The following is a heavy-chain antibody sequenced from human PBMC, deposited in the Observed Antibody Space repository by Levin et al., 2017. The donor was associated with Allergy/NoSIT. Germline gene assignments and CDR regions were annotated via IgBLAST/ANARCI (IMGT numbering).Heavy chain of an antibody. CDR2: INAGNGNT. CDR1: GYTFTSYA. CDR3: ARENYDFWSGPNWFDP. J-gene: IGHJ5*02. V-gene: IGHV1-3*01. D-gene: IGHD3-3*01. Sequence: GESLKISCKASGYTFTSYAMHWVRQAPGQRLEWMGWINAGNGNTKYSQKFQGRVTITRDTSASTAYMELSSLRSEDTAVYYCARENYDFWSGPNWFDPWGQGTLVTVSS.